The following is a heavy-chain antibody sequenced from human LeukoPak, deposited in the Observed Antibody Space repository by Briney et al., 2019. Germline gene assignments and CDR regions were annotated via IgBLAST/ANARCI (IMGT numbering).Heavy chain of an antibody. Sequence: ASVKVSCKASGYTFTSYAMHWVRQAPGQRLEWMGWINAGNGNTKYSQKFQGRVTITRDTSASTAYMELSSLRSEDTAVYYCARAYGSVVVAATPDYWGQGTLVTVSS. CDR3: ARAYGSVVVAATPDY. D-gene: IGHD2-15*01. J-gene: IGHJ4*02. V-gene: IGHV1-3*01. CDR2: INAGNGNT. CDR1: GYTFTSYA.